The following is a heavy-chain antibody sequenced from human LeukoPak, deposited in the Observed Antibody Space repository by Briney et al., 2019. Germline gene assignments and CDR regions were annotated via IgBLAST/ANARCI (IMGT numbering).Heavy chain of an antibody. J-gene: IGHJ6*02. CDR3: ATGFMTTQGMDV. Sequence: ASVKVSCKVSGYTLTELSMHWVRQAPGKGLEGMGGFDPEDGETIYAQKFQGRATMTGDTSTDTAYMELSSLRSEDTAVYYCATGFMTTQGMDVWGQGITVTVSS. CDR1: GYTLTELS. D-gene: IGHD4-11*01. V-gene: IGHV1-24*01. CDR2: FDPEDGET.